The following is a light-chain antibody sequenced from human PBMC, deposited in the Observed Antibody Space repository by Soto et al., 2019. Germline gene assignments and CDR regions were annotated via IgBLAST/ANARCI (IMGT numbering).Light chain of an antibody. CDR2: GAS. V-gene: IGKV1-9*01. CDR3: QQLNNYPAIT. J-gene: IGKJ5*01. CDR1: QGISSY. Sequence: IQLTQSASAVSASVGDRVTITCRASQGISSYLAWYQQKSGKAPKLLIYGASTLESGVPPRFSGSGSGTDFTLTISSLQPEDFATYYCQQLNNYPAITFGPGTRLEI.